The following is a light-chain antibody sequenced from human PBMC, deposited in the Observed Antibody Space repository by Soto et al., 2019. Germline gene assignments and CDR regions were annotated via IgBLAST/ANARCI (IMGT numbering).Light chain of an antibody. CDR3: QKYRSVPV. Sequence: DIQMTQSPPSLSASVGDRVTITCRASQDIRNFGAWYKQEPGKAPKLLIYAAPTLQSGVPSRFSDSGSGTAFTLTINSLQPEDVATYSCQKYRSVPVFGPGTKVEIQ. CDR1: QDIRNF. J-gene: IGKJ3*01. V-gene: IGKV1-27*01. CDR2: AAP.